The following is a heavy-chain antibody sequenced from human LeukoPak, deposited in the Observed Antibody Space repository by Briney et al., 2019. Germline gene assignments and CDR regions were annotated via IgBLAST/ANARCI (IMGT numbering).Heavy chain of an antibody. V-gene: IGHV4-61*01. CDR1: GGSMTNNTFY. Sequence: TSETLSLTCTVSGGSMTNNTFYWSWLRQPPGQGLEWIGYIYYSGSTNYNPSFKSRVTISVDMSKNQFSLKLSSVTAADTAVYYCARQTGSVSDYWGQGTLVTVSS. CDR2: IYYSGST. CDR3: ARQTGSVSDY. D-gene: IGHD7-27*01. J-gene: IGHJ4*02.